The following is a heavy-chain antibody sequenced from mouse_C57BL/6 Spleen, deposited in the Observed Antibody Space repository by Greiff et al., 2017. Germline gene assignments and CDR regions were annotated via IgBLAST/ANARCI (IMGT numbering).Heavy chain of an antibody. CDR3: AREGTVDSFDY. J-gene: IGHJ2*01. CDR1: GFTFSSYA. V-gene: IGHV5-4*01. Sequence: EVQRVESGGGLVKPGGSLKLSCAASGFTFSSYAMSWVRQTPEKRLEWVATISDGGSYTYYPDNVKGRFTISRDNAKNNLYLQMSHLKSEDTAMYYCAREGTVDSFDYWGQGTTLTVSS. D-gene: IGHD1-1*01. CDR2: ISDGGSYT.